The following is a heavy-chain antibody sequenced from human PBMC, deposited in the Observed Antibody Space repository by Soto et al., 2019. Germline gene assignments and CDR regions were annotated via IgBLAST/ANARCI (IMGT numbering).Heavy chain of an antibody. CDR1: GFPFSIYG. Sequence: HPGGSLRLSCAASGFPFSIYGMHWVRQSPGKGLEYVSAISSNGGSTYYADSVKGRFTISRDNSKNTLYLQMSSLRAEDTAVYYCVKGFHYYDSSALLAYAFDIWCQGAIVTVSS. CDR2: ISSNGGST. D-gene: IGHD3-22*01. V-gene: IGHV3-64D*06. CDR3: VKGFHYYDSSALLAYAFDI. J-gene: IGHJ3*02.